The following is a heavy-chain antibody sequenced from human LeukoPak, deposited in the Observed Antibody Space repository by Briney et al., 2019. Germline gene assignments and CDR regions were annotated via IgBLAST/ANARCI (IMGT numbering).Heavy chain of an antibody. D-gene: IGHD1-1*01. CDR2: IRYDGSNK. Sequence: PGGSLRLSCAASGFTFSSYGMHWVRQAPGKGLEWVALIRYDGSNKYYGDFVEGRFTISRDNSKSTLYLQMSSLRAEDTAVYYCANTIWNDERAFGYWGQGTLVTVSS. CDR1: GFTFSSYG. V-gene: IGHV3-30*02. J-gene: IGHJ4*02. CDR3: ANTIWNDERAFGY.